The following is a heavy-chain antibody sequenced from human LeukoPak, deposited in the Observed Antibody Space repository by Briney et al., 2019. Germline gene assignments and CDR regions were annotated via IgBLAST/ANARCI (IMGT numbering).Heavy chain of an antibody. D-gene: IGHD6-13*01. CDR3: ARDRHIAAAVYYYYMDV. V-gene: IGHV1-18*01. CDR1: GYTFTSYI. Sequence: ASVKVSCKASGYTFTSYIISWVRQAPGQGLEWMGWINAYNVNTDYAQRVQGIVTMTTDTSTSTAYMELRSLRSDDTAVYYCARDRHIAAAVYYYYMDVWGKGTPVTVSS. J-gene: IGHJ6*03. CDR2: INAYNVNT.